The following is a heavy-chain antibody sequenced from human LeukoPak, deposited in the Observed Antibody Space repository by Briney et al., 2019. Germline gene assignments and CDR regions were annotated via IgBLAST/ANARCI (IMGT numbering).Heavy chain of an antibody. Sequence: GSLRLSCAASGFTFINAWMGWIRQPPGKGLEWIGEINHRGSTNYNPSLKSRVTFSVDTSKNQISLRLSSVTAADTALYYCARVYSYGFSSIDYWGQGTLVTVSS. CDR3: ARVYSYGFSSIDY. CDR2: INHRGST. V-gene: IGHV4-34*01. J-gene: IGHJ4*02. CDR1: GFTFINAW. D-gene: IGHD5-18*01.